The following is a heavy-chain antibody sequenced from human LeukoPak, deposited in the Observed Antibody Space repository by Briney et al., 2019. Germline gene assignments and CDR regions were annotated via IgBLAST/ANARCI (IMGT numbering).Heavy chain of an antibody. CDR1: GGSFSGYY. CDR2: INHSGST. J-gene: IGHJ6*02. Sequence: SETLSLTCAVYGGSFSGYYWSWIRQPPGKGLEWIGEINHSGSTNYNPSLKSRVTISVDTSKNQFSLKLSSVTAADTAVYYCARATHYDFWSGYFKNYYYGMDVWGQGTTVTVSS. CDR3: ARATHYDFWSGYFKNYYYGMDV. V-gene: IGHV4-34*01. D-gene: IGHD3-3*01.